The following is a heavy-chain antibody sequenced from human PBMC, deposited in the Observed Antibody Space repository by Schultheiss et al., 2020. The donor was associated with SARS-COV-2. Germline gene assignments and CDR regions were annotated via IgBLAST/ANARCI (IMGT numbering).Heavy chain of an antibody. CDR2: ISSSGAYI. CDR3: ARGGSTKATF. J-gene: IGHJ6*02. D-gene: IGHD1-26*01. Sequence: GESLKISCTASGFTFDTYSMNWVRQAPGKGLEWVSSISSSGAYIYYADSVRGRFTISRDNAKNSLYLHMNSLRAEDTAVYYCARGGSTKATFWGHGTTVTVSS. V-gene: IGHV3-21*01. CDR1: GFTFDTYS.